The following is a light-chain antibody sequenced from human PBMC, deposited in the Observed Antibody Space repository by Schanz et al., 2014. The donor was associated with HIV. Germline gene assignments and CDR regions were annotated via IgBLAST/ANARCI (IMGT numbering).Light chain of an antibody. CDR2: EVS. V-gene: IGLV2-8*01. CDR1: SSDVGAYNY. Sequence: QSALTQPASASGSPGQSVTISCTGTSSDVGAYNYVSWYQQHPGKAPKLMIYEVSKRPSGVPDRFSGSKSGTSASLAISGLQSEDEADYYCCSYTTTSTYVFGAGTKLTVL. CDR3: CSYTTTSTYV. J-gene: IGLJ1*01.